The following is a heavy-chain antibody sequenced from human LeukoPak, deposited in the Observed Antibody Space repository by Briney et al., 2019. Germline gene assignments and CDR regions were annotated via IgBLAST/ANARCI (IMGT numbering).Heavy chain of an antibody. CDR2: IYFSGST. D-gene: IGHD2-21*02. CDR3: ARALVVTALYFDY. J-gene: IGHJ4*02. V-gene: IGHV4-30-4*01. CDR1: GDSITSGDYY. Sequence: SETLSLTCTVSGDSITSGDYYWSWIRQPPGKGLGWIGYIYFSGSTYYNPSLKNRLTISLDTSKNQFSLKLSSVTAADTAVYFCARALVVTALYFDYWGQGTLVTVSS.